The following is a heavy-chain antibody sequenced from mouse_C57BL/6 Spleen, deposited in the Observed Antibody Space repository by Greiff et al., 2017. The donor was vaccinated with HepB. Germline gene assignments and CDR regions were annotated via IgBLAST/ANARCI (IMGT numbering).Heavy chain of an antibody. CDR3: ARCNDYAAGYFDV. V-gene: IGHV1-53*01. D-gene: IGHD2-4*01. Sequence: VQLQQSGTELVKPGASVKLSCKASGYTFTSYWMHWVKQRPGQGLEWIGNINPSNGGTNYNEKFKSKATLTVDKSSSTAYMQLSSLTSEDSAVYYCARCNDYAAGYFDVWGTGTTVTVSS. CDR1: GYTFTSYW. J-gene: IGHJ1*03. CDR2: INPSNGGT.